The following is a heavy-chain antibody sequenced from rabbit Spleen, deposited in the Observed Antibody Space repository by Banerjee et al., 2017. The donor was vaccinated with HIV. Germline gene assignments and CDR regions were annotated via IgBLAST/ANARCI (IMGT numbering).Heavy chain of an antibody. CDR3: ARGATTNDNWFDL. V-gene: IGHV1S40*01. J-gene: IGHJ4*01. Sequence: KGLEWIACINAVTGKAVYASWAKGRFTISKTSSTTMTLQMTSLTAADTATYFCARGATTNDNWFDLWGPGTLVTVS. D-gene: IGHD1-1*01. CDR2: INAVTGKA.